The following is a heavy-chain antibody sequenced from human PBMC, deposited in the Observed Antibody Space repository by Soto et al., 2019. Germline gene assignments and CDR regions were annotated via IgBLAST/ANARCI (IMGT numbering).Heavy chain of an antibody. CDR2: ISSSSSYI. D-gene: IGHD2-2*01. Sequence: GGSLRLSCAASGFTFSSYSMNWVRQAPGKGLEWVSSISSSSSYIYYADSVKGRFNISRDNAKNSLYLQMNSLRAEDTAVYYCARWLIVVVPAAMNDGMDVWGQGTTVTVSS. J-gene: IGHJ6*02. CDR3: ARWLIVVVPAAMNDGMDV. V-gene: IGHV3-21*01. CDR1: GFTFSSYS.